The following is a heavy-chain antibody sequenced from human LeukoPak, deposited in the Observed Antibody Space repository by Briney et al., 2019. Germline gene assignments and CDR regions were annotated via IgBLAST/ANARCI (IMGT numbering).Heavy chain of an antibody. D-gene: IGHD3-9*01. V-gene: IGHV1-69*13. Sequence: SVKVSCKASGGTFSSYAISWGRQAPGQGLEWMGGIIPIFGTANYAQKFQGRVTITADESTSTAYMELSSLRSEDTAAYYCARAVTILDLFAFDIWGQGTMVTVSS. CDR3: ARAVTILDLFAFDI. J-gene: IGHJ3*02. CDR1: GGTFSSYA. CDR2: IIPIFGTA.